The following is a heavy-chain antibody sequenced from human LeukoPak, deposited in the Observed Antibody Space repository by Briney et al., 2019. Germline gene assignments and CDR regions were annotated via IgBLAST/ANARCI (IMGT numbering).Heavy chain of an antibody. V-gene: IGHV4-59*01. J-gene: IGHJ6*03. CDR1: GGSINNYY. CDR2: IYYSGFT. CDR3: ARYGSSSLRAGYYYYMDV. D-gene: IGHD6-6*01. Sequence: PSETLSLTCTVSGGSINNYYWSWIRQPPGKGMEDIGHIYYSGFTNYNPSLKSRVTMLVDTSKNQFSLKLSSVTAADTAVYYCARYGSSSLRAGYYYYMDVWGKGTTVTVSS.